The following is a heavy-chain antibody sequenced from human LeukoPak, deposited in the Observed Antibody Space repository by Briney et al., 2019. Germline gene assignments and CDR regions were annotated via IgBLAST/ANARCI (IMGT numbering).Heavy chain of an antibody. CDR1: GIIVSSKY. CDR3: AKDKHHCGTTTCSLYFFDH. CDR2: IHSGGTT. J-gene: IGHJ4*02. V-gene: IGHV3-53*01. D-gene: IGHD2-2*01. Sequence: GGSLRLSCAASGIIVSSKYMSWVRQAPGKGLEWVSVIHSGGTTYYADSVKGRFTVSRDKSKNTLYLQMNSLRAEDTAVYYCAKDKHHCGTTTCSLYFFDHWGQGTLVTVSS.